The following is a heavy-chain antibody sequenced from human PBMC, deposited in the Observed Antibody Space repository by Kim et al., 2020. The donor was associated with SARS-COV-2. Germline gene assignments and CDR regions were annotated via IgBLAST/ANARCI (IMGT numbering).Heavy chain of an antibody. CDR3: ARDKLRALDS. V-gene: IGHV6-1*01. CDR2: TYYRSKWCH. CDR1: GDSVSSNSAA. J-gene: IGHJ4*02. D-gene: IGHD5-12*01. Sequence: SQTLSLTCAISGDSVSSNSAAWNCIRQSPSRGLEWLGRTYYRSKWCHDFAVSLKSRITITPDTSKNQFSLQLNSVTPEDTAVYYCARDKLRALDSWGQGTLVTVSS.